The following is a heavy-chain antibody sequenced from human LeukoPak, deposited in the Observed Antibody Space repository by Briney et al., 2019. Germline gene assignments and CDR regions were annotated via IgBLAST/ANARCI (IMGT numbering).Heavy chain of an antibody. J-gene: IGHJ4*02. D-gene: IGHD6-19*01. V-gene: IGHV4-34*01. CDR2: INHSGGT. Sequence: SETLCLSCAVYGESLTFYYWSWIRQPPGRGLEWIGEINHSGGTNYNPSLKSRVTISLDTSRNQFSLRLRSVTAADTAIYYCARGRSSGLSSSIDYWGQGSLVAVSS. CDR3: ARGRSSGLSSSIDY. CDR1: GESLTFYY.